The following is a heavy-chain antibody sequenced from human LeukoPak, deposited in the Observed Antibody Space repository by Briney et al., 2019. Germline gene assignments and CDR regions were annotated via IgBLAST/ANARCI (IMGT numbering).Heavy chain of an antibody. D-gene: IGHD1-26*01. V-gene: IGHV4-61*02. CDR3: AREWELFDY. CDR2: VYTSGST. J-gene: IGHJ4*02. Sequence: SETLSLTCTVSGGSISSGSYYWSWIRQPAGKGLEWIGRVYTSGSTNYNPSLKSRVTISVDTSKNQFSLKLSSVTAADTAVYYCAREWELFDYWGQGTLVTVSS. CDR1: GGSISSGSYY.